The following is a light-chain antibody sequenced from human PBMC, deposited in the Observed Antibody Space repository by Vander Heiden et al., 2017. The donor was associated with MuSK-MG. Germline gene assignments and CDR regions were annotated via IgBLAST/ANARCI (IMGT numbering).Light chain of an antibody. CDR1: NIGSKR. CDR3: QVWESSSDVV. Sequence: SYVLTQPPSVSVAPGKTARITCGGNNIGSKRVHWYQQKPGHAPALVIYYDSDRPAGTPGRFSGSNAGNTATLTISRGEAGDEADYYCQVWESSSDVVFGGGTKLTVL. V-gene: IGLV3-21*01. J-gene: IGLJ2*01. CDR2: YDS.